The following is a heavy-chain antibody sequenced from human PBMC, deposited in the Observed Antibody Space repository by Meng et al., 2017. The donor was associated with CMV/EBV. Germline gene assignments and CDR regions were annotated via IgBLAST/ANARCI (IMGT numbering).Heavy chain of an antibody. Sequence: GESLKISCAASGFTFSSYSMNWVRQAPGKGLEWVSSISSSSYIYYADSVKGRFTISRDNAKNSLYLQMNSLRAEDTAVYYCAAYGDYNWFDPWGQGTLVTVSS. CDR1: GFTFSSYS. V-gene: IGHV3-21*01. CDR3: AAYGDYNWFDP. CDR2: ISSSSYI. D-gene: IGHD4-17*01. J-gene: IGHJ5*02.